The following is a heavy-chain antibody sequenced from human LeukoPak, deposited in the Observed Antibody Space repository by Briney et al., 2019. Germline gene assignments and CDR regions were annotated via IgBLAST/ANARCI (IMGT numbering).Heavy chain of an antibody. CDR3: AREIAAAGSNLDI. CDR2: IKQDGSEK. Sequence: GGSLRLSCAASGFTFSSYWMSWVRQAPGKGLEWVANIKQDGSEKYYVDSVKGRFTISRDNAKNSLYLQMNSLRAEDTAVYYCAREIAAAGSNLDIWGQGTMVTVFS. V-gene: IGHV3-7*01. D-gene: IGHD6-13*01. J-gene: IGHJ3*02. CDR1: GFTFSSYW.